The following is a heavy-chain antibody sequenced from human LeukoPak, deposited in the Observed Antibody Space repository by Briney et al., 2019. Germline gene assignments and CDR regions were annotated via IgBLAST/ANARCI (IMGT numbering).Heavy chain of an antibody. D-gene: IGHD2-21*02. V-gene: IGHV5-51*01. CDR1: GCRFSNYW. J-gene: IGHJ4*02. CDR3: AIPPGYCGNDCSFDH. CDR2: IYPGDYET. Sequence: GEPLQFSCEGSGCRFSNYWIGWVRKLPGKGLEWMGIIYPGDYETRYSPSFQGLVTISVDKSISTAYLQWSSLEASDTAMYYCAIPPGYCGNDCSFDHWGQGTLVTVSS.